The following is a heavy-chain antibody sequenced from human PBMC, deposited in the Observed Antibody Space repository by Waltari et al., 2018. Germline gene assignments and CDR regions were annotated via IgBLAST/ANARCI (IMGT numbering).Heavy chain of an antibody. V-gene: IGHV3-7*01. J-gene: IGHJ4*02. D-gene: IGHD2-2*01. CDR2: IRQDGSEK. CDR1: GFPFSGYW. Sequence: ETHRVESGGGLVEAGGSLSLSCAADGFPFSGYWMTWVRQAPGKGLEGVANIRQDGSEKYYVDSVKGRFTISRDNAKNSLYLQMNSLKADDTAVYYCARSSSTEFDSWGQGTLVTVSS. CDR3: ARSSSTEFDS.